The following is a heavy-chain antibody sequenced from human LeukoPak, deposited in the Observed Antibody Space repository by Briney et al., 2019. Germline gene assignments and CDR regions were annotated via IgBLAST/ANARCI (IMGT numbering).Heavy chain of an antibody. CDR2: IDYSGST. V-gene: IGHV4-39*01. D-gene: IGHD3-10*01. CDR1: GGSIRSSLYY. Sequence: SETLSLTCTVSGGSIRSSLYYWAWIRQTPGKGLEWTGSIDYSGSTNYNPSLKSRATIFVDTSKNQFSLKLSSLTAADTAVYYCARLLWFGESPLFDYWGQGTLVTVSS. J-gene: IGHJ4*02. CDR3: ARLLWFGESPLFDY.